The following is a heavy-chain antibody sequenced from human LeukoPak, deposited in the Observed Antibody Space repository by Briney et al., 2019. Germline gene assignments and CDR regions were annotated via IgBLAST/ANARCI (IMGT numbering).Heavy chain of an antibody. V-gene: IGHV3-30*03. Sequence: GGSLRLSCAASGFTFDDYTMHWVRQAPGKGLEWVAVISYDGSNKYYADSVKGRFTISRDNSKNTLYLQMNSLRAEDTAVYHCARKLYYYDTSPAGWFDPWGQGTLVTVSS. D-gene: IGHD3-22*01. CDR3: ARKLYYYDTSPAGWFDP. CDR1: GFTFDDYT. CDR2: ISYDGSNK. J-gene: IGHJ5*02.